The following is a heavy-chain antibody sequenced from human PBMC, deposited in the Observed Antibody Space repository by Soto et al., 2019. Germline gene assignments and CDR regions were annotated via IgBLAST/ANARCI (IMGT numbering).Heavy chain of an antibody. D-gene: IGHD2-15*01. CDR1: GFTFSNAW. CDR3: TTDCSGGSCYFYDWFDP. J-gene: IGHJ5*02. CDR2: IKSKTDGGTT. V-gene: IGHV3-15*01. Sequence: GGSLRLSCAASGFTFSNAWMSWVRQAPGKGLEWVGRIKSKTDGGTTDYAAPVKGRFTISRDDSKNTLYLQMNSLKTEDTAVYYCTTDCSGGSCYFYDWFDPWGQGARVTGSS.